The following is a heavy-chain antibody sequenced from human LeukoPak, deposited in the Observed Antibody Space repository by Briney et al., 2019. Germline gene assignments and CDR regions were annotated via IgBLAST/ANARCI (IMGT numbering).Heavy chain of an antibody. V-gene: IGHV3-30-3*01. Sequence: GGSLRLSCAASGFTFSSYAMHWVRQAPGKGLEWVAVISYDGSNKYYADSVKGRFTISRDNSKNTLYLQMNSLRAEDTAVYYCARDYQQLGYFDYWGQGTLVTVSS. D-gene: IGHD6-13*01. J-gene: IGHJ4*02. CDR3: ARDYQQLGYFDY. CDR1: GFTFSSYA. CDR2: ISYDGSNK.